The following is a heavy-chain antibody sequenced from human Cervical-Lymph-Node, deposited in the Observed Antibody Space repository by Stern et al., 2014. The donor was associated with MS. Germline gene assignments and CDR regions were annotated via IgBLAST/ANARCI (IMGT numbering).Heavy chain of an antibody. D-gene: IGHD5-18*01. CDR1: GSTFSIYG. Sequence: QVQLVQSGAEVKKPGSSVKVSCQASGSTFSIYGFSWVRQAPGQGLEWMGVIIPIFSTASYAQKLQGRVTITADESTRTSYMELSSLRSEDTTVYYCANTASYYYYYGMDVWGQGTTVTVSS. CDR2: IIPIFSTA. V-gene: IGHV1-69*01. J-gene: IGHJ6*02. CDR3: ANTASYYYYYGMDV.